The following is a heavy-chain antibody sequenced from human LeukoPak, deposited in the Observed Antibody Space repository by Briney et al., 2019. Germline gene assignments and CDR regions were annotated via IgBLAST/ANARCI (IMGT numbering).Heavy chain of an antibody. CDR2: ISGSGADT. J-gene: IGHJ5*02. D-gene: IGHD2-15*01. CDR1: GFTFSDFA. CDR3: AKGVPGYCSSSSCLAYCFGP. V-gene: IGHV3-23*01. Sequence: GLSLRLSCAASGFTFSDFAMSWVRQAPGKGLEWVSAISGSGADTYYADSVKGRFTVSRDNSKNTLYLQMNSLRGEDTAFYYCAKGVPGYCSSSSCLAYCFGPWGQGTLVTVSS.